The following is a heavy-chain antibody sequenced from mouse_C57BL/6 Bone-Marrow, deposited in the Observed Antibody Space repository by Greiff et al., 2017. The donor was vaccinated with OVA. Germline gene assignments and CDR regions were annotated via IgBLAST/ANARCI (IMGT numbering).Heavy chain of an antibody. Sequence: QVHVKQSGAELVKPGASVKLSCKASGYTFTSYWMQWVKQRPGQGLEWIGEIDPSDSYTNYNQKFKGKATLTVDTSSSTAYMQLSSLTSEDSAVYYCARWGNYGFDVWGTGTTVTVSS. CDR3: ARWGNYGFDV. CDR1: GYTFTSYW. CDR2: IDPSDSYT. D-gene: IGHD2-1*01. V-gene: IGHV1-50*01. J-gene: IGHJ1*03.